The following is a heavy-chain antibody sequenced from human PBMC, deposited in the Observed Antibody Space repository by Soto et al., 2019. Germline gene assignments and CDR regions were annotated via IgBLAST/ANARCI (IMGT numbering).Heavy chain of an antibody. CDR2: ISSNGCST. CDR1: GFTFSSYA. V-gene: IGHV3-64D*09. J-gene: IGHJ3*02. Sequence: GGSLRLSCSASGFTFSSYAMHWVRQAPGKGLEYVSAISSNGCSTYYADSVKGRFTISRDNSKNTLLLQLISLIAEDTAVYYCVTDCIAALPNYSFDIWCQGTLVTVSS. CDR3: VTDCIAALPNYSFDI. D-gene: IGHD6-6*01.